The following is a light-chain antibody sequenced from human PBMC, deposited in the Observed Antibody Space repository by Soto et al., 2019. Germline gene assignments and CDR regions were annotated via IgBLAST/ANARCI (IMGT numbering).Light chain of an antibody. CDR1: QSLLHSNGYNY. CDR2: LGS. V-gene: IGKV2-28*01. CDR3: MLARNTPFT. Sequence: DIVMTQSPLSLPVTPGEPASISCRSSQSLLHSNGYNYLDRYLQKPGQSPQLLIYLGSNRASGGPDRCSGSGSGPDFPLHLSRLEAQDVVVNYSMLARNTPFTFGPGTKVDI. J-gene: IGKJ3*01.